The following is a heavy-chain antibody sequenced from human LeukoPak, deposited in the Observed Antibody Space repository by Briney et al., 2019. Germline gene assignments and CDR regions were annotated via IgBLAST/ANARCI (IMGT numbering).Heavy chain of an antibody. Sequence: GGSLRLTCAASGFTFSGSGIHWVRQASGKGLEWVGRIRSKANSYATAYAASVKGRFTISRDDSKNTAYLQMNSLKTEDTAVYYCTGTSDYYFDLWGRGTLVTVSS. CDR1: GFTFSGSG. J-gene: IGHJ2*01. CDR3: TGTSDYYFDL. CDR2: IRSKANSYAT. D-gene: IGHD4-11*01. V-gene: IGHV3-73*01.